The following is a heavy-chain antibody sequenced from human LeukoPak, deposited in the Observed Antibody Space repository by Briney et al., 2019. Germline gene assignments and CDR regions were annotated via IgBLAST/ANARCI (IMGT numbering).Heavy chain of an antibody. CDR3: PKESRQGLPSDS. Sequence: GGPLRLSCAASGFTFGTYAKTWVRQAPGKGLEWVSANSGSGGSTYYADSVKGRFTISRDNAKNTLFLQMNTLRAEDTAVYYCPKESRQGLPSDSWGQGPLVSVSS. CDR1: GFTFGTYA. CDR2: NSGSGGST. J-gene: IGHJ4*02. D-gene: IGHD6-25*01. V-gene: IGHV3-23*01.